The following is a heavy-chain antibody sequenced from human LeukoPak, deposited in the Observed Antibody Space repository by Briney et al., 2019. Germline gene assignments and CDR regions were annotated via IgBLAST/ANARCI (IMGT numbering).Heavy chain of an antibody. CDR1: GFTVSNNY. J-gene: IGHJ4*02. CDR2: IYSGGST. D-gene: IGHD3-22*01. V-gene: IGHV3-66*01. CDR3: ARDHDSSDDHNFDY. Sequence: PGGSLRLSCAASGFTVSNNYMSWVRQAPGKGLEWVSVIYSGGSTYYADSVKGRFTISRDNSKNTLYLQMNSLGAEDTAVYYCARDHDSSDDHNFDYWGQGTLVTVSS.